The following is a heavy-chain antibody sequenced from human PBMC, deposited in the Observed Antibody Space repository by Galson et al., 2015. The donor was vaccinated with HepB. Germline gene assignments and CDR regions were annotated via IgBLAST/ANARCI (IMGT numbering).Heavy chain of an antibody. D-gene: IGHD1-26*01. J-gene: IGHJ3*02. V-gene: IGHV3-30*18. CDR3: AKPGGSHGFYDSLHM. CDR1: GFTFSGYG. CDR2: ISYDGTDK. Sequence: SLRLSCAGSGFTFSGYGLHWVRQAPGKGLEWVALISYDGTDKNHADSVKGRFAISRDDSLNTLYLQMNSLRPEDPAVYYCAKPGGSHGFYDSLHMWGQGTMVTVSS.